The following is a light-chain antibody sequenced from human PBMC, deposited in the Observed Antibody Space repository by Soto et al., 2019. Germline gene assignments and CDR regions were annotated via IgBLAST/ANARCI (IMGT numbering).Light chain of an antibody. V-gene: IGLV1-44*01. CDR1: SSNIGANT. Sequence: QSVLTQPPSASGTPGQRVTISCSGRSSNIGANTVNWYQQLPGTAPKLLIYSNNQRPSGVPDRFSGSKSGTSASLAISGPQSEDEADYYCATWDDRLNGVVFGGGTKLTVL. CDR3: ATWDDRLNGVV. CDR2: SNN. J-gene: IGLJ2*01.